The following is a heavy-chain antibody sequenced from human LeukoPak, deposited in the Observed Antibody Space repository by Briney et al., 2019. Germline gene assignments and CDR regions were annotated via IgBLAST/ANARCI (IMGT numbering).Heavy chain of an antibody. V-gene: IGHV1-69*01. CDR3: ARDQYSSSQFDY. CDR1: GDTFHNYI. D-gene: IGHD6-6*01. J-gene: IGHJ4*02. Sequence: VASVKVSCKASGDTFHNYIVNWVRQAPGQGLEWMGGIIPIFGTANYAQKFQGRVTITPDESTSTAYMELSSLRSEDTAVYYCARDQYSSSQFDYWGQGTLVTVSS. CDR2: IIPIFGTA.